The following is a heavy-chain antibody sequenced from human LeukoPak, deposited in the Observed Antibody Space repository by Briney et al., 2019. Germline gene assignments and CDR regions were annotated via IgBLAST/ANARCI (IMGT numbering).Heavy chain of an antibody. CDR1: GGSFSGYY. D-gene: IGHD3-22*01. CDR3: AGLRRIRITMIYYP. Sequence: PSETLSLTCGVYGGSFSGYYWSWIRQPPGKGLEWIGEINHSGSTNYNPSLKSRVTISVDTSKNQFSLKLSSVTAADTAVYYCAGLRRIRITMIYYPWGQGTLVTVSS. CDR2: INHSGST. V-gene: IGHV4-34*01. J-gene: IGHJ5*02.